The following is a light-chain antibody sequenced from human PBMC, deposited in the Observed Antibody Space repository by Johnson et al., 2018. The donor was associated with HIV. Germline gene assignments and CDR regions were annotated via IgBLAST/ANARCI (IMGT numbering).Light chain of an antibody. Sequence: QSVLTQPPSVSAAPGQKVTISCSGSSSNIGNNYVSWYQQLPGTAPKLLIYDNNKRPSGIPDRFSGSKSGTSATLGITGLQTGDEADYYCGTWDSSLSACYDVGTGTKVSV. CDR1: SSNIGNNY. CDR3: GTWDSSLSACYD. CDR2: DNN. V-gene: IGLV1-51*01. J-gene: IGLJ1*01.